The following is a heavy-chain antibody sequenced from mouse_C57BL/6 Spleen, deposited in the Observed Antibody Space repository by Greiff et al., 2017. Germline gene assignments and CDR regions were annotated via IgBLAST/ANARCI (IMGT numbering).Heavy chain of an antibody. CDR2: ISSGSSTI. V-gene: IGHV5-17*01. J-gene: IGHJ1*03. D-gene: IGHD1-1*01. CDR3: ARPYYGSSYGYFDV. CDR1: GFTFSDYG. Sequence: EVKVVESGGGLVKPGGSLKLSCAASGFTFSDYGMHWVRQAPEKGLEWVAYISSGSSTIYYADTVKGRFTISRDNAKNTLCLQMTSLRSEDTAMYYCARPYYGSSYGYFDVWGTGTTVTVSS.